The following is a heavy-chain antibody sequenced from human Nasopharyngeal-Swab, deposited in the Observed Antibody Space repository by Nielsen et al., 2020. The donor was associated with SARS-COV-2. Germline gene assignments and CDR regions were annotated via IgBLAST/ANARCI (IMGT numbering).Heavy chain of an antibody. Sequence: GGSLRLSCAASGFTFSSYAMSWVRQAPGKGLEWVSAISGSGGSTYYADSVKGRFTISRDNSKNTLYLQMNSLRAEDTAVFYCAKDASVYGIPYYFDYRGQGTLVTVSS. V-gene: IGHV3-23*01. CDR2: ISGSGGST. D-gene: IGHD2-8*01. CDR3: AKDASVYGIPYYFDY. CDR1: GFTFSSYA. J-gene: IGHJ4*02.